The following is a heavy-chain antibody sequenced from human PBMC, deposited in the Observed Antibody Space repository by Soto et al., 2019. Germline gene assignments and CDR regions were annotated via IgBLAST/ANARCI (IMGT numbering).Heavy chain of an antibody. CDR2: ISSSSSYI. CDR3: AREKIAVAGKTIDY. Sequence: GGSLRLSCAASGFTFSSYSMNWVRQAPGKGLEWVSSISSSSSYIYYADSVKGRFTISRDNAKNSLYLQMNSLRAEDTAVYYCAREKIAVAGKTIDYWGQGTLVTVSS. D-gene: IGHD6-19*01. J-gene: IGHJ4*02. V-gene: IGHV3-21*01. CDR1: GFTFSSYS.